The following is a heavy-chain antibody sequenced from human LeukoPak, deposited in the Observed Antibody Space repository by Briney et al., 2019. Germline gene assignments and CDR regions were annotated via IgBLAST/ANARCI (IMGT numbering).Heavy chain of an antibody. CDR1: GFTFDDYA. CDR2: ISWNSGSI. V-gene: IGHV3-9*01. J-gene: IGHJ3*02. D-gene: IGHD5-18*01. CDR3: ARVTAMVAFDI. Sequence: GGSLRLSCAASGFTFDDYAMHWVRQAPGKGLEWVSGISWNSGSIGYADSVKGRFTISRDNAKNSLYLQMNSLRAEDTAVYYCARVTAMVAFDIWGQGTMVTVSS.